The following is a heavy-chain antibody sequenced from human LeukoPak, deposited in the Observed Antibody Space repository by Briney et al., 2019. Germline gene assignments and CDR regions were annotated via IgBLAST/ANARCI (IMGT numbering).Heavy chain of an antibody. CDR3: ARDVVHYDILTGRGYYYYMDV. J-gene: IGHJ6*03. CDR2: IYYSGST. V-gene: IGHV4-39*07. Sequence: SETLSLTCTVSGGSISSSSYYWGWIRQPPGKGLEWIGSIYYSGSTNYNPSLKSRVTISVDTSKNQFSLRLSSVTAADTAVYYCARDVVHYDILTGRGYYYYMDVWGKGTTVTISS. CDR1: GGSISSSSYY. D-gene: IGHD3-9*01.